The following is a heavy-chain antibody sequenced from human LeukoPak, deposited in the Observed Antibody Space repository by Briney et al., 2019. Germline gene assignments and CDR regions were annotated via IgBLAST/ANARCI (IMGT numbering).Heavy chain of an antibody. J-gene: IGHJ4*02. V-gene: IGHV3-66*01. Sequence: GGSLRLSCAASGFGVSVNYMSWVRQAPGKGLEWVSVLHASGTTKYAESVKGRFTISRDTSDNTLNLQMNGLGAEDSAVYYCAAKGNGYTGIYVFAHWGQGTLVTVSA. CDR2: LHASGTT. CDR1: GFGVSVNY. CDR3: AAKGNGYTGIYVFAH. D-gene: IGHD1-26*01.